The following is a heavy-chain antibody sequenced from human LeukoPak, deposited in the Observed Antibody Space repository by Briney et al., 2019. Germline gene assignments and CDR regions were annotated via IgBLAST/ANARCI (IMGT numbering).Heavy chain of an antibody. CDR2: ISYDGSDK. Sequence: GRSLRLSCEASGFTFSSYAIHWVRQAPGKGLEWVAVISYDGSDKYYADSVKGRFTLSRDNSKNTVYLQMNSLRVGDTAVYYCARGIYSGYDSADYWGQGTLVTVSS. J-gene: IGHJ4*02. D-gene: IGHD5-12*01. CDR3: ARGIYSGYDSADY. V-gene: IGHV3-30*04. CDR1: GFTFSSYA.